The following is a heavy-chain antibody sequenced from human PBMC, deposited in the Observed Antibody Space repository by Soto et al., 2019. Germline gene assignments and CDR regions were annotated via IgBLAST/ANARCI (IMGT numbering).Heavy chain of an antibody. V-gene: IGHV4-30-2*01. CDR2: ITHQGFT. CDR3: AKDRGTRRGAFDV. CDR1: GDSIRIASYS. D-gene: IGHD3-10*01. Sequence: QLQLQESGSGLVKTSQTLSLTCAVSGDSIRIASYSWSWIRQPPGKGLEWVAYITHQGFTYFNPSLKSRISISVYTSKNQVSLTLTSVTAADKAVYYCAKDRGTRRGAFDVWGRGAMVTVSS. J-gene: IGHJ3*01.